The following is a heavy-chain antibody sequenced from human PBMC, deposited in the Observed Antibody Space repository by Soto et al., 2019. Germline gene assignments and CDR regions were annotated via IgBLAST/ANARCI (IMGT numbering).Heavy chain of an antibody. J-gene: IGHJ3*02. Sequence: KQSQTLSLTCAISGDSVSSNSAAWNWIRQSPSRGLEWLGRTYYRSKWYNDYAVSVKSRITINPDTSKNQFSLQLNSVTPEDTAVYYCARTASGLRFLEWLSRNSGGDAFDIWGQGTMVTVSS. CDR2: TYYRSKWYN. V-gene: IGHV6-1*01. CDR1: GDSVSSNSAA. CDR3: ARTASGLRFLEWLSRNSGGDAFDI. D-gene: IGHD3-3*01.